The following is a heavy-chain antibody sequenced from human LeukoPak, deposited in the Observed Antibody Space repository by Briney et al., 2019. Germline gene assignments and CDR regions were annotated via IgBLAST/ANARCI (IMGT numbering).Heavy chain of an antibody. CDR3: ARQDGTNFDY. J-gene: IGHJ4*02. D-gene: IGHD1-1*01. CDR1: GGSITNGNCY. Sequence: PSETLSLTCTVSGGSITNGNCYWDWIRQPPGKGLEWIASIHYSGSTYYNPSLKSRVTISVDMSKNQFSLKLNSMTAADTAVYYCARQDGTNFDYWGQGTLVTVSS. CDR2: IHYSGST. V-gene: IGHV4-39*01.